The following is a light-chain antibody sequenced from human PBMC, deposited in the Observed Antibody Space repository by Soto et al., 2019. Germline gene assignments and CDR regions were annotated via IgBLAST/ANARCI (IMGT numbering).Light chain of an antibody. Sequence: QTVVTQEPSLTVSPGGTVTLTFASTTGAVTVAYYPNWFQQKPGQAPRALIYSTNNKHSWTPARFSGSLLGDKAALTLSGVQPEDEAEYYCLLYHGGAPVFGGGTKVTVL. CDR1: TGAVTVAYY. CDR3: LLYHGGAPV. V-gene: IGLV7-43*01. CDR2: STN. J-gene: IGLJ2*01.